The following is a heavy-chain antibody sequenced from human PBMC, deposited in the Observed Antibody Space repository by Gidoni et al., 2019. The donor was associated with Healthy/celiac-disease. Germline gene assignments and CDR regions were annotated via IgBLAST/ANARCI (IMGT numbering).Heavy chain of an antibody. CDR2: ISSSSSYI. CDR1: FTFSSYS. Sequence: FTFSSYSMNWVRQAPGKGLEWVSSISSSSSYISYADSVKGRFTISRANAKNSLYLQMNSLRAEDTAVYYCARDNRYSSGWFYFDYWGQGTLVTVSS. J-gene: IGHJ4*02. V-gene: IGHV3-21*01. D-gene: IGHD6-19*01. CDR3: ARDNRYSSGWFYFDY.